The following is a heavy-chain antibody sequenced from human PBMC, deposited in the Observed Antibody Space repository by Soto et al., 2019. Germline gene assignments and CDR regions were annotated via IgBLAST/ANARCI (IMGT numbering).Heavy chain of an antibody. CDR3: ARGVWGPVD. CDR2: IKEDGIQK. J-gene: IGHJ4*02. Sequence: PGGSLRLSCEASGFTFTSYTMIWVRQSPGEGLEWLANIKEDGIQKNYVDSVKGRFTISRDNAKKSLYLQMNSLRVDDTAVYYCARGVWGPVDWGQGTLVTVSS. D-gene: IGHD7-27*01. V-gene: IGHV3-7*04. CDR1: GFTFTSYT.